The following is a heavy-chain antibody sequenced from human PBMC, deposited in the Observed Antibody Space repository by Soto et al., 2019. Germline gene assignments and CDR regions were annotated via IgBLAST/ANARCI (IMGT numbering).Heavy chain of an antibody. CDR2: IIPIFGTA. CDR1: GGTFSSYG. J-gene: IGHJ6*02. V-gene: IGHV1-69*12. Sequence: QVQLVQSGAEVKKPGSSVKVSCKASGGTFSSYGISWVRQAPGQGLEWRGGIIPIFGTANYAQKFQGRVTVXADESTSTAYMELSRLRSEDTAVYYCARAVEQSYYYYGMDVWGQGTTVTVSS. CDR3: ARAVEQSYYYYGMDV.